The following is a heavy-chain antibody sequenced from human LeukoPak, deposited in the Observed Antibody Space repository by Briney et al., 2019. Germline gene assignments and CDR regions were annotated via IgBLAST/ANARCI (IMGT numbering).Heavy chain of an antibody. CDR2: IYYSGST. D-gene: IGHD6-13*01. J-gene: IGHJ4*02. Sequence: GSLRLSCAASGFTVSSNEMSWVRQAPGKGLEWIGSIYYSGSTYYNPSLKSRVTISVDTSKNQFSLKLSSVTAADTAVYYCARHLAAGDYFDYWGQGTLVTVSS. CDR1: GFTVSSNE. V-gene: IGHV4-59*05. CDR3: ARHLAAGDYFDY.